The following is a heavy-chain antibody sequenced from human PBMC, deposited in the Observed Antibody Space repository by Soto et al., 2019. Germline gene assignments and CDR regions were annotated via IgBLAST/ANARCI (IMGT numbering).Heavy chain of an antibody. Sequence: QVQLVQSGAEVKKPGSSVKVSCKASGGTFSSYTISWVRQAPGQGLEWMGRIIPILGIANYAQKFQGRVTITADKSTSTAYMELSSLRSEDTAVYYCARVLDGGYDYVWGSYRHSGVSGMDVWDQGTTVTVSS. CDR2: IIPILGIA. CDR1: GGTFSSYT. D-gene: IGHD3-16*02. J-gene: IGHJ6*02. V-gene: IGHV1-69*02. CDR3: ARVLDGGYDYVWGSYRHSGVSGMDV.